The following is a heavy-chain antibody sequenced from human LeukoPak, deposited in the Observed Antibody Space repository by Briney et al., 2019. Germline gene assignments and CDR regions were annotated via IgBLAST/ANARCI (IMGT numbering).Heavy chain of an antibody. D-gene: IGHD6-13*01. Sequence: GESLKISCKGSGYSFTSYWIGWVRRMPGKGLEWMGIIYPGDSDTRYSRSFQGQVTISTDKSISTAYLQWSSLKAADTAMYYCARGTEYSSSWYDYWGQGTLVTVSS. CDR3: ARGTEYSSSWYDY. V-gene: IGHV5-51*01. CDR2: IYPGDSDT. CDR1: GYSFTSYW. J-gene: IGHJ4*02.